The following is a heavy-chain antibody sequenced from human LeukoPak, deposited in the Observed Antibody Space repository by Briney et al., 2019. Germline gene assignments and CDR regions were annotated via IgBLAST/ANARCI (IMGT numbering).Heavy chain of an antibody. Sequence: GGSLRLSCAASGFTFNNYFMTWVRQAPGEGLEWVSTISGSAGSTYYADFVKGLFTISRDNSRNTLYLQMNSLRADDTAVYYCARYCSGASCYLGLDYGGQGTLVTVSS. CDR1: GFTFNNYF. D-gene: IGHD2-2*01. J-gene: IGHJ4*02. CDR3: ARYCSGASCYLGLDY. CDR2: ISGSAGST. V-gene: IGHV3-23*01.